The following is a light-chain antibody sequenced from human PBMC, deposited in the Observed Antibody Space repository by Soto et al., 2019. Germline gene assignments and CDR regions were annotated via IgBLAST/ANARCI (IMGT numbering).Light chain of an antibody. CDR3: QQYDNLPLYT. CDR2: DAS. Sequence: DIQMTQSPSSLSASVGDRVTITCQASQDISNYLNWYQQKPGKAPKLLIYDASNLETGVPSRFSGSGSGTDLTFTISSLQPEDIATYYCQQYDNLPLYTFGQGTKLEIK. J-gene: IGKJ2*01. CDR1: QDISNY. V-gene: IGKV1-33*01.